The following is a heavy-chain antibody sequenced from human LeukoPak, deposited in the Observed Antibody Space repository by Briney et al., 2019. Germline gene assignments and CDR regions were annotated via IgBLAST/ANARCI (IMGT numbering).Heavy chain of an antibody. D-gene: IGHD2-15*01. CDR1: GGSITTYY. J-gene: IGHJ6*02. Sequence: PSETLSLTCTVSGGSITTYYWSWIQQTPGKGLEWIGFIFHSGSTNYNPSLKSRVTISLNTSKTQFSLKLSSVTAADTAVYYCARDEGRVVAATPDVYYYYGMDVWGQGTTVTVSS. CDR2: IFHSGST. CDR3: ARDEGRVVAATPDVYYYYGMDV. V-gene: IGHV4-59*01.